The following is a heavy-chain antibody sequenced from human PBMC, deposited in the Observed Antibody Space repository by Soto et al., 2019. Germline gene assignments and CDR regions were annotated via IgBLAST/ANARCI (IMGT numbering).Heavy chain of an antibody. Sequence: QVQLVESGGGVVQPGRSLRLSCAASGFTFSSYGMHWVRQAPGKGLEWVAVISYDGSNKYYADSVTGRFTISRDNPKNSLYRQMNSLRAEDTAVYYCAKAGLYSSSWYGSIDYWGQETLVTVSS. V-gene: IGHV3-30*18. CDR1: GFTFSSYG. D-gene: IGHD6-13*01. CDR3: AKAGLYSSSWYGSIDY. J-gene: IGHJ4*02. CDR2: ISYDGSNK.